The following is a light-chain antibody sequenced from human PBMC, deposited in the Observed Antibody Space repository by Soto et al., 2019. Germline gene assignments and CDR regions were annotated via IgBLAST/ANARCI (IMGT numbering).Light chain of an antibody. Sequence: EIVLTQSPGTLSLSPGESTTLSCWASQSVSSSYLAWYQQKTGQPPRLLIYGASSRAAGIPDRFSGRGSGTYFTLTITRLEPEDFAVYYCQQCGSSPPTFGQGTKLDIK. CDR3: QQCGSSPPT. CDR1: QSVSSSY. CDR2: GAS. J-gene: IGKJ1*01. V-gene: IGKV3-20*01.